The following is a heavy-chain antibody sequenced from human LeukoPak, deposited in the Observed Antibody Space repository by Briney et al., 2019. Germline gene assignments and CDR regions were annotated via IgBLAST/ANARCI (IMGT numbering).Heavy chain of an antibody. CDR1: GGSFSGYD. J-gene: IGHJ6*04. Sequence: AETLSLSCAVYGGSFSGYDWSWIRQPPGKGLERIGEINHSGSANYNPSLKSRVNISVDTSKNQFPLKLSSVTAADTAVYYCARAGDRQLGRVRYGMDVWGKGTTVTVSS. D-gene: IGHD6-13*01. CDR2: INHSGSA. CDR3: ARAGDRQLGRVRYGMDV. V-gene: IGHV4-34*01.